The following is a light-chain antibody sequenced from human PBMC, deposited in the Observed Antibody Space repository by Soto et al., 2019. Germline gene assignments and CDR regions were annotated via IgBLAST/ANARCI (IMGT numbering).Light chain of an antibody. J-gene: IGKJ1*01. V-gene: IGKV3-15*01. CDR1: QSVSSY. CDR3: QQYYNWPRT. Sequence: EILLTQSPATLFLSPGERATLSCRASQSVSSYLAWYQQKPGQAPRLLTYGASTRATGIPARFSGSGSGTEFTLTISSLQPEDFAVYYCQQYYNWPRTFGQGTKVDIK. CDR2: GAS.